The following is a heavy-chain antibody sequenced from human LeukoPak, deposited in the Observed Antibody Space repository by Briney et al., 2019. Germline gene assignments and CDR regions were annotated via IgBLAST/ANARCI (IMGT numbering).Heavy chain of an antibody. J-gene: IGHJ3*01. D-gene: IGHD6-19*01. CDR2: INSSGGST. Sequence: GGSLRLSCAGSGFTFSNSAMGGVRQAPGKGLEWVSTINSSGGSTYFADSVKGRFTISRYNSKNSLYLQMNSLRAEDMAVYYTVDGLGALDFWGGATMVTVSS. V-gene: IGHV3-23*01. CDR3: VDGLGALDF. CDR1: GFTFSNSA.